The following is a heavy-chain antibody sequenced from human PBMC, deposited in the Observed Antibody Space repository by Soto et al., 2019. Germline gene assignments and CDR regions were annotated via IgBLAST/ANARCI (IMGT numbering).Heavy chain of an antibody. J-gene: IGHJ4*02. CDR3: AHKSTVTYEYYFDY. CDR2: IYWNDDK. Sequence: QITLKESGPTLVKPTQTLTLTCTFSGFSLSTSGVGVGWIRQPPGKSLEWLALIYWNDDKRYSPSLKSRLTIAKDTSKNQVVLTMTNMDPVDTATYYCAHKSTVTYEYYFDYWGQGTLVTVSS. V-gene: IGHV2-5*01. D-gene: IGHD4-17*01. CDR1: GFSLSTSGVG.